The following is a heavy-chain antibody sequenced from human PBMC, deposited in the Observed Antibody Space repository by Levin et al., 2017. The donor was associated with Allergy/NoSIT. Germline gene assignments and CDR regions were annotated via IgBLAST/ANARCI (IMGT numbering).Heavy chain of an antibody. J-gene: IGHJ5*02. CDR2: INSDGSNT. V-gene: IGHV3-74*01. CDR1: GFTFSNYW. Sequence: AASVKVSCAASGFTFSNYWMHWVRQAPGKGLVWVSHINSDGSNTNYADSVKGRFTISRDNAKNTLYLQMNSLRDEDTAVYYCARGGCSSTSWLDNWGQGTLVTVSP. CDR3: ARGGCSSTSWLDN. D-gene: IGHD2-2*01.